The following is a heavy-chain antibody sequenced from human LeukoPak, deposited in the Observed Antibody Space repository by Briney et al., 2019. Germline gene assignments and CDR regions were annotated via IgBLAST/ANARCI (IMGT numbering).Heavy chain of an antibody. D-gene: IGHD6-25*01. J-gene: IGHJ4*02. CDR3: AKDQYRSGFYPTTFDY. Sequence: PGGSLRLSCAASGFTFSTYGMHWVRQAPGKGLEWVAFIRADGSEKYYADSVKGQITISRDNSKNTLYMQMNSLRAEDTAVYYCAKDQYRSGFYPTTFDYWGQGTLVTVSS. CDR1: GFTFSTYG. V-gene: IGHV3-30*02. CDR2: IRADGSEK.